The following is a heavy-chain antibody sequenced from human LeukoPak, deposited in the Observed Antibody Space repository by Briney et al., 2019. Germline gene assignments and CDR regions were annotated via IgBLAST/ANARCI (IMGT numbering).Heavy chain of an antibody. Sequence: GGSLRLSCAACGFTLSSYWMHWVRQAPGKGLVWVSRINSDGNSRTYADSVKGRFTISRDNAKNTLYLQMDSLRAEDTAVYYCARDPAPSGWYDYWGQGTLVTVSS. CDR3: ARDPAPSGWYDY. CDR1: GFTLSSYW. D-gene: IGHD6-19*01. V-gene: IGHV3-74*01. J-gene: IGHJ4*02. CDR2: INSDGNSR.